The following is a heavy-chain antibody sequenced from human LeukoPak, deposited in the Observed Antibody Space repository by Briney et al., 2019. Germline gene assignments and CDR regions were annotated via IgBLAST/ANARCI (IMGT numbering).Heavy chain of an antibody. CDR1: GGSISSSTYY. Sequence: SETQSLTCTVSGGSISSSTYYWGWIRQPPGKGLEWLGRIYYSGSTYYNPSLKSRVTISVDTSENQFSLKLSSVTAADTAVYYCASAKVYSYGEIDYWGQGTLVSVSS. CDR2: IYYSGST. V-gene: IGHV4-39*07. CDR3: ASAKVYSYGEIDY. J-gene: IGHJ4*02. D-gene: IGHD5-18*01.